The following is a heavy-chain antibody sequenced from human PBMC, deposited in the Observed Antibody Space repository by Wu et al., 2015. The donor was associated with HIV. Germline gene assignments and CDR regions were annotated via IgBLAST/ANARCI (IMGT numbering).Heavy chain of an antibody. Sequence: QVQLVQSGAEVKKPGASVKVSCKASGYTFTSYYMHWVRQAPGQGLEWMGIINPSGGSTSYAQRFQGRVTMTRDTSTSTVYMKLSRLTSEDTAVYFCTRGPDFDYWGQGTLVIVSS. CDR2: INPSGGST. CDR1: GYTFTSYY. V-gene: IGHV1-46*01. J-gene: IGHJ4*02. CDR3: TRGPDFDY.